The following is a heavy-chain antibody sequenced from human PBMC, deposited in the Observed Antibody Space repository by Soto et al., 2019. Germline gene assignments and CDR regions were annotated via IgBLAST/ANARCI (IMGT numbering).Heavy chain of an antibody. Sequence: GGSLRLSCAASGFTFSSYSMNWVRQAPGKGLEWVSSISSSSSYIYYADSVKGRFTISRDNAKNSLYLQMNSLRAEDTAVYYCARAESITMVRGVMSHAFDIWGQGTMVTVSS. CDR2: ISSSSSYI. V-gene: IGHV3-21*01. CDR1: GFTFSSYS. D-gene: IGHD3-10*01. CDR3: ARAESITMVRGVMSHAFDI. J-gene: IGHJ3*02.